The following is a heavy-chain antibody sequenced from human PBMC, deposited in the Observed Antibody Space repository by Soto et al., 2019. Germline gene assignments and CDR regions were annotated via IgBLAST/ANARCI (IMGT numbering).Heavy chain of an antibody. CDR2: INPNSGGT. J-gene: IGHJ5*02. Sequence: ASVKVSCKASGYTFTGYYMHWVRQAPGQGLEWMGWINPNSGGTNYAQKFQGRVTMTRDTSISTTYMELSRLRSDDTAVYYCARWKTGRARFDPWGQGTLVTVSS. CDR3: ARWKTGRARFDP. V-gene: IGHV1-2*02. D-gene: IGHD3-9*01. CDR1: GYTFTGYY.